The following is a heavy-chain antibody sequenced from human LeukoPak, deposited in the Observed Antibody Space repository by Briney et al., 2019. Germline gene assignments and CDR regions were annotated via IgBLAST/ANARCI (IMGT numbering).Heavy chain of an antibody. CDR1: GYTFIYYW. J-gene: IGHJ4*02. CDR3: ARRGKNYYGSGTYY. CDR2: IYPDDSDA. D-gene: IGHD3-10*01. Sequence: GESLKISCKVSGYTFIYYWIGWVRQRPGKGLEWMGIIYPDDSDARYSPSFQGQVTISADKSITTAYLQWSSLKASDTAMYYCARRGKNYYGSGTYYWGQGTLVTVSS. V-gene: IGHV5-51*01.